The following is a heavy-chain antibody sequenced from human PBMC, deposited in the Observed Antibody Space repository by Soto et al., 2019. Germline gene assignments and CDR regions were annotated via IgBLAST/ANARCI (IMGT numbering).Heavy chain of an antibody. V-gene: IGHV5-10-1*01. J-gene: IGHJ4*02. D-gene: IGHD6-19*01. Sequence: RXASLKISCKGSGYSFTSYWISWVRQMPGKGLEWMGRIDPSDSYTNYSPSFQGHVTISADKSISTAYLQWSSLKASDTAMYYCERRGYSSGWYSWGQGTLVTGSS. CDR1: GYSFTSYW. CDR2: IDPSDSYT. CDR3: ERRGYSSGWYS.